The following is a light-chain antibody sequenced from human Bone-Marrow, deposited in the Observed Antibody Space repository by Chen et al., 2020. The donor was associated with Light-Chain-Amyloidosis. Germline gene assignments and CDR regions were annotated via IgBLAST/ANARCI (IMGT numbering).Light chain of an antibody. CDR2: HVS. Sequence: QSALTQPASVSGSPGQSITISCTGTSSDVGGYNFVSWYQQHPGKAPKLMIYHVSNRPSGVSNRFSGSKSGNTASLTISGLQAEDEADYYCSSYTSSSTLEFGGGTKLTVL. V-gene: IGLV2-14*01. CDR3: SSYTSSSTLE. CDR1: SSDVGGYNF. J-gene: IGLJ3*02.